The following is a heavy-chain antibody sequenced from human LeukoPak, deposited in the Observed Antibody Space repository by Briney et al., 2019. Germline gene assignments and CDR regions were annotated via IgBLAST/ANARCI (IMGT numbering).Heavy chain of an antibody. CDR1: GFTFSTYW. V-gene: IGHV3-74*03. D-gene: IGHD6-13*01. Sequence: GGSLRLSCAASGFTFSTYWMHWVRQAPGKGLLWVSRVNGDGRSTAYVDSVKGRFTISRDNAKNTLYLQMNSLRAEDTAVYYCVRGTIPAPGRIEDWGQGTLVTVSS. CDR3: VRGTIPAPGRIED. J-gene: IGHJ4*02. CDR2: VNGDGRST.